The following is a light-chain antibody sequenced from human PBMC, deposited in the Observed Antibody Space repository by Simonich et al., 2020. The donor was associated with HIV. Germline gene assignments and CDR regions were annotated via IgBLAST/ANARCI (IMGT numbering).Light chain of an antibody. V-gene: IGKV1-39*01. CDR3: QQSYITSYT. Sequence: DIQMTQSPSSLSASVGDRVTITCRASQSLNNYLNWYKQKPGKAPKLLIYAASSLQSGVPSRFRGSGSGTDFTLTISRLQPEDFATYFCQQSYITSYTFGPGTKLEIK. J-gene: IGKJ2*01. CDR2: AAS. CDR1: QSLNNY.